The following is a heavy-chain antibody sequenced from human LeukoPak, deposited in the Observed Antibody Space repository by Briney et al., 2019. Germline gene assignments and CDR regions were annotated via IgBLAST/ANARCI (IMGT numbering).Heavy chain of an antibody. V-gene: IGHV4-34*01. CDR1: GASISGYY. Sequence: KPSETLSLSCLGYGASISGYYWSCIRQPPGKGLEWIGEINHSGSTNYNPSLKSRVTISVDTSKNQFSLKLSSVTAADTAVYYCARKKIRYYVMAVWGKGTTVTVSS. CDR2: INHSGST. CDR3: ARKKIRYYVMAV. J-gene: IGHJ6*04.